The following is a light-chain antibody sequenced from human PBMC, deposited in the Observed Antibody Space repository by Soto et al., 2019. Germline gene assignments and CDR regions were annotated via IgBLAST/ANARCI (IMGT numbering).Light chain of an antibody. V-gene: IGLV2-18*02. Sequence: QSALTQPPSVSGSPGQSVTISCTGTSTDFVSYNRVSWYQQPPGTAPKLIIYEASNRPSGVPDRFSGSKSGNTASLTISGLQPEDEGDYYCSAYTARSTLVFGGGTKVTVL. CDR3: SAYTARSTLV. J-gene: IGLJ3*02. CDR2: EAS. CDR1: STDFVSYNR.